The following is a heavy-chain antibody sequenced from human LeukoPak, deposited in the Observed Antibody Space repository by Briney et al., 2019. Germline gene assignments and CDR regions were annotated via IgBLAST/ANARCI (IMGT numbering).Heavy chain of an antibody. CDR1: GGSFSGYY. D-gene: IGHD3-10*01. J-gene: IGHJ3*02. CDR2: INHSGST. Sequence: SETLSLTCAVYGGSFSGYYRSWISQPPGKGLEWIGEINHSGSTNYNPSLKSRITISVDTSKNQFSLKLDSVTAADTAVYYCAKSNGYGLVDIWGQGTMVTVSS. V-gene: IGHV4-34*01. CDR3: AKSNGYGLVDI.